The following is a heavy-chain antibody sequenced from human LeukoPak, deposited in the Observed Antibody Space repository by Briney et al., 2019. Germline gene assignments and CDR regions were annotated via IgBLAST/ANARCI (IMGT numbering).Heavy chain of an antibody. CDR3: ARGTVLGYEY. CDR1: GYTFTGYY. D-gene: IGHD3-3*02. Sequence: SVKVSCKASGYTFTGYYMHWVRQAPGQGLEWMGWINPNNGDTIYAQKFLGRVTMTRDTSISTVYMELSRLISDDTAVYYCARGTVLGYEYWGQGTLVTVSS. J-gene: IGHJ4*02. V-gene: IGHV1-2*02. CDR2: INPNNGDT.